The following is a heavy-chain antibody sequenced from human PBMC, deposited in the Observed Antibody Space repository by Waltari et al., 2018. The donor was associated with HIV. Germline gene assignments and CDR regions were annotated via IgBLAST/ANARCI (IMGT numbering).Heavy chain of an antibody. Sequence: EVQVVETGGGLIQPGGSLRLSCAASGFSVSTTYMSWVRQAPGTGREWVSVIYSDGDTSYGDSVKGRFTMSRDNSKNTVFLQMNSLRVEDTAVYYCARGREYSYGPVSYWGQGALVTVSS. CDR2: IYSDGDT. D-gene: IGHD5-18*01. J-gene: IGHJ4*02. CDR1: GFSVSTTY. CDR3: ARGREYSYGPVSY. V-gene: IGHV3-53*02.